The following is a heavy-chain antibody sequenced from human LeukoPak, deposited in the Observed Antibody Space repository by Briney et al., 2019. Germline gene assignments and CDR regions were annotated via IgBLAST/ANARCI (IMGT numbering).Heavy chain of an antibody. D-gene: IGHD3-10*01. J-gene: IGHJ4*02. CDR2: IYHSGST. CDR3: ARSLDYYGSGSRIFDY. CDR1: GGSISSGGYS. V-gene: IGHV4-30-2*01. Sequence: SQTLSLTCAVSGGSISSGGYSWSWIRQPPGKGLEWIGYIYHSGSTYYNPSLKSRVTISVDTSKNQFSLKLSSVTAADTAVYYCARSLDYYGSGSRIFDYWGQGTLVTVSS.